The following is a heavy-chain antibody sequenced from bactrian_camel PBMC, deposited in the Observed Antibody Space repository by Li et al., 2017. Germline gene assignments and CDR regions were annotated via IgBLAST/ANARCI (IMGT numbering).Heavy chain of an antibody. V-gene: IGHV3S54*01. J-gene: IGHJ6*01. Sequence: HVQLVESGGGSVQAGGSLRLSCSASGDTDSLYCLAWYRQAPGKEREGLAGIWAGGCSTFYADSVKGRFTISGDGSKNNVYLQMNNLKPEDTAMYYCAASTRSTWNLNPSNYDSWGQGTQVTVS. CDR2: IWAGGCST. CDR1: GDTDSLYC. D-gene: IGHD3*01. CDR3: AASTRSTWNLNPSNYDS.